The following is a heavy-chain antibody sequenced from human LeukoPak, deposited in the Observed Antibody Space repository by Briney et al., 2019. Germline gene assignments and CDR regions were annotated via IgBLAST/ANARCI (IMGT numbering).Heavy chain of an antibody. CDR3: ARVGIREITFGGVIVSYFDY. D-gene: IGHD3-16*02. CDR1: GYTFTGYY. V-gene: IGHV1-2*02. CDR2: INPNSGGT. J-gene: IGHJ4*02. Sequence: GASVKVSCKASGYTFTGYYMHWVRQAPRQGLEWMGWINPNSGGTSYAQKFQGRVTMTRDTSISTAYMELSRLRSDDTAVYYCARVGIREITFGGVIVSYFDYWGQGTLVTVSS.